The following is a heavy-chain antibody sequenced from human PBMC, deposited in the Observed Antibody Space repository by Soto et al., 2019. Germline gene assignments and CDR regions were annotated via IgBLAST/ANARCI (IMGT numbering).Heavy chain of an antibody. V-gene: IGHV1-69*13. D-gene: IGHD2-2*01. CDR2: IIPIFGTA. J-gene: IGHJ6*01. Sequence: SVKVSCKASGGTFSSYAISWVRQAPGQGLEWMGGIIPIFGTANYAQKFQGRVTITADESTSTAYMELSSLRSEDTAVYYCARVLYCSSTSCYGNYGMDVWGQGTTVTVSS. CDR1: GGTFSSYA. CDR3: ARVLYCSSTSCYGNYGMDV.